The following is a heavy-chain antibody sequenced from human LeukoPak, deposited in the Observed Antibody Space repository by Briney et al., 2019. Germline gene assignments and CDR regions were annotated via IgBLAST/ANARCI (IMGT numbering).Heavy chain of an antibody. D-gene: IGHD3-10*01. V-gene: IGHV4-39*01. CDR3: ARVRGDAFDI. J-gene: IGHJ3*02. Sequence: PSETLSLTCSVSVGSISSSSSYWGWIRQPPGKGLEWIGRMYYSGSSYYNPSLKSRVTISIDTSKSQFSLNLTSVTAADTALYYCARVRGDAFDIWGQGTMFTVSS. CDR1: VGSISSSSSY. CDR2: MYYSGSS.